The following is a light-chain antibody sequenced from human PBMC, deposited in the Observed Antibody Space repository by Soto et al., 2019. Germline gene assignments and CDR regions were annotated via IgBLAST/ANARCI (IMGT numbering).Light chain of an antibody. J-gene: IGLJ7*01. V-gene: IGLV1-47*01. Sequence: QSVLTQPPSASGTPGQRVIISCSGSSSNIKINYAYWYQQLPGTAPKLLIYRNDQRPSGVPDRFSGSKSGTSASLAISGLRSEDEADYYCAVWDDRQSGPVFGGGTQLTVL. CDR2: RND. CDR1: SSNIKINY. CDR3: AVWDDRQSGPV.